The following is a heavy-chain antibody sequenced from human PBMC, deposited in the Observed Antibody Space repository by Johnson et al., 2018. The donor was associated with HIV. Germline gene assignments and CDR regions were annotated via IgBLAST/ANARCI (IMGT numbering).Heavy chain of an antibody. Sequence: VQLVESGGGVVQPGRSLRLSCAASGFTFSNYGMHWVRQDPGKGLEWVAYIRFDGSNKYYVDYVQGRFTISRDNAKNSLYLQMKSLRAEDTALYYCAREGEWERRNLHAFDIWGQGTMVTVSS. D-gene: IGHD1-26*01. V-gene: IGHV3-33*08. CDR1: GFTFSNYG. J-gene: IGHJ3*02. CDR2: IRFDGSNK. CDR3: AREGEWERRNLHAFDI.